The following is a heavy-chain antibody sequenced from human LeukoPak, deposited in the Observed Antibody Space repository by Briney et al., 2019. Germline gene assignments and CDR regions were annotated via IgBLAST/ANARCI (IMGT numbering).Heavy chain of an antibody. CDR2: IYSGGST. J-gene: IGHJ4*02. Sequence: GGSLRLSCAASGFTVSSNYMSWVRQAPGKGLEWVSVIYSGGSTYYADSVKGRFTVSRDNAKNSLYLQMNSLRAEDTALYYCAKGTMDSGSYPQSPYFDYWGQGTLVTVSS. D-gene: IGHD1-26*01. V-gene: IGHV3-53*05. CDR3: AKGTMDSGSYPQSPYFDY. CDR1: GFTVSSNY.